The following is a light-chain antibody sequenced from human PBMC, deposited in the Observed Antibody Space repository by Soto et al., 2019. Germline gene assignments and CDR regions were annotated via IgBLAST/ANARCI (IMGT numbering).Light chain of an antibody. CDR2: AAS. Sequence: EIVLTQSPGTLSLSPGEIATLSFGSSQSVISGYFAWYQQKPGQAPRLLIYAASSRATGIPDRFSGSGSGTDSTLTISRLEPEDFAVYYCQQHGTSPTFGQGTRLEIK. V-gene: IGKV3-20*01. CDR3: QQHGTSPT. CDR1: QSVISGY. J-gene: IGKJ5*01.